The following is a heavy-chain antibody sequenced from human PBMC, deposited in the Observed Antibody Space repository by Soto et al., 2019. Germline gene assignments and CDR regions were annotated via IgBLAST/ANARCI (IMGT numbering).Heavy chain of an antibody. J-gene: IGHJ4*02. CDR1: GYTFTSYG. CDR3: ARVGGEPKLERDRIQLDY. D-gene: IGHD2-15*01. V-gene: IGHV1-18*01. Sequence: ASVKVSCKASGYTFTSYGISWVRQAPGQGLEWMGWISAYNGNTNYAQKLQGRVTMTTDTSTSTAYMELRSLRSDDTAVYYCARVGGEPKLERDRIQLDYWGQGTLVTVSS. CDR2: ISAYNGNT.